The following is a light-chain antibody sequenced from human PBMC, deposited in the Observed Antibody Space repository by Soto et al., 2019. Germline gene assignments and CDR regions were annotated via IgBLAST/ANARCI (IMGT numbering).Light chain of an antibody. CDR2: AAS. J-gene: IGKJ2*01. Sequence: DIQMTQSPSSLSASVGDRVTITCRASQGFSNYLAWYQQKPGKVPKLLIYAASTLQSGVPSRFSGSGSGTDFTLTISSLQPEDVATYYCQKYNSVPYTFGQGTKLEIK. CDR1: QGFSNY. V-gene: IGKV1-27*01. CDR3: QKYNSVPYT.